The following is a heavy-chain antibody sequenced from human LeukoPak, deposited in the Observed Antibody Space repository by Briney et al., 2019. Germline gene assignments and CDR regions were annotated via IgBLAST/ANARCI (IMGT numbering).Heavy chain of an antibody. CDR3: ARDRTYYDFWSGYYTGYDYYYYYYMDV. V-gene: IGHV3-74*01. Sequence: GGSLRLSCAASGFTFSSYWMHWVRQAPGKGLVWVSRINSDGSSTSYADSVKGRFTISRDNAKNTLYLQMNSLRAEDTAVYYCARDRTYYDFWSGYYTGYDYYYYYYMDVWGKGTTVTVSS. J-gene: IGHJ6*03. CDR1: GFTFSSYW. D-gene: IGHD3-3*01. CDR2: INSDGSST.